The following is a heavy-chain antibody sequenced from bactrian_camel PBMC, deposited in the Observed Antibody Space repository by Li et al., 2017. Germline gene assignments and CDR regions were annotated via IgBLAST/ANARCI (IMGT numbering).Heavy chain of an antibody. V-gene: IGHV3S55*01. J-gene: IGHJ4*01. Sequence: QVQLVESGGGSVQAGGSLSLSCAASGDTSGSCMGWFRQAAGEGREFVARINGQRSPTIANSVKGRFTVSFDNVKNTLYLQMDDLKLDDSSMYYCAADYRRGWSCSVGRREFNNWGQGTQVTVS. D-gene: IGHD1*01. CDR3: AADYRRGWSCSVGRREFNN. CDR1: GDTSGSC. CDR2: INGQRSP.